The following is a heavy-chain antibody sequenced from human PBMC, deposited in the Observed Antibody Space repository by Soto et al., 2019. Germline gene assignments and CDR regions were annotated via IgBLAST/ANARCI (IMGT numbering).Heavy chain of an antibody. CDR2: IYPGDSDT. V-gene: IGHV5-51*01. CDR1: GYNFTSYW. CDR3: ARTSAAGKYYYGMDV. Sequence: PGESLKISCKGSGYNFTSYWIGWMRQLPGKGLEWMGIIYPGDSDTRYSPSFQGQVTISADKSISTAYLQWSSLKASDTAMYYCARTSAAGKYYYGMDVWSQGTLVTVSS. J-gene: IGHJ6*02. D-gene: IGHD6-13*01.